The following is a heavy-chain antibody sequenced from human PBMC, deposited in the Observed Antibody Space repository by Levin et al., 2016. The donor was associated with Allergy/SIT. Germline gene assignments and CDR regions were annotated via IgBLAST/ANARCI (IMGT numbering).Heavy chain of an antibody. CDR1: GFTFSSYA. CDR3: ARVAGGDGYNPTDY. CDR2: ISSSSSYT. J-gene: IGHJ4*02. D-gene: IGHD5-24*01. Sequence: GESLKISCAASGFTFSSYAMSWVRQAPGKGLEWVSAISSSSSYTNYADSVKGRFTISRDNAKNSLYLQMNSLRAEDTAVYYCARVAGGDGYNPTDYWGQGTLVTVSS. V-gene: IGHV3-21*04.